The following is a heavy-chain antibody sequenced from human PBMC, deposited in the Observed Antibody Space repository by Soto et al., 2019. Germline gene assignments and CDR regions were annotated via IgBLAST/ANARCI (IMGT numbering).Heavy chain of an antibody. CDR3: ASSGYSYVLDH. CDR2: IYYSGST. J-gene: IGHJ4*02. D-gene: IGHD5-18*01. CDR1: GGSVSSGSYY. V-gene: IGHV4-61*01. Sequence: LSLTCTVSGGSVSSGSYYWSWIRQPPGKGLEWIGYIYYSGSTNYNPSLKSRVTISVDTSKNQFSLKLSSVTAADTAVYYCASSGYSYVLDHWGQGTLVTVSS.